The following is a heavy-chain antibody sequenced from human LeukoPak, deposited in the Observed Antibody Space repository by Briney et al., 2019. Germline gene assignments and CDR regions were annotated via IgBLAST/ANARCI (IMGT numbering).Heavy chain of an antibody. CDR1: GYTFTGYY. Sequence: GASVKVSCKASGYTFTGYYMHWVRQAPAQGLEWMGLINPNSGGRNYAQKFQGRVTMTRDTSISTAYMELSRLRSDETAVYDCARGAMVRGVIIWGDYFDYWGQGTLVTVSS. CDR2: INPNSGGR. J-gene: IGHJ4*02. D-gene: IGHD3-10*01. V-gene: IGHV1-2*02. CDR3: ARGAMVRGVIIWGDYFDY.